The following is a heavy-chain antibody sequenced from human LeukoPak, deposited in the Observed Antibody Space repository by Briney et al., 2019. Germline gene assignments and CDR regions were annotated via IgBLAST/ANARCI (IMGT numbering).Heavy chain of an antibody. V-gene: IGHV4-34*01. CDR2: INHSGST. Sequence: KPSETLPLTCAVYGGSFSGYYWSWIRQPPGKGLEWIGEINHSGSTNYNPSLKSRVTISVDTSKNQFSLKLSSVTAADTAVYYCALRYSSGWYYFDYWGQGTLVTVSS. J-gene: IGHJ4*02. D-gene: IGHD6-19*01. CDR1: GGSFSGYY. CDR3: ALRYSSGWYYFDY.